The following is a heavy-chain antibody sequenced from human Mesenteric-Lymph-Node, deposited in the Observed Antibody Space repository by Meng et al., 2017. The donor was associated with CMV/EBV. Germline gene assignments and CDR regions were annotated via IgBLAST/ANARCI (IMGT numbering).Heavy chain of an antibody. CDR1: VASVKSGGYY. CDR2: IYSNGDT. V-gene: IGHV4-31*02. Sequence: ASVASVKSGGYYWSWIRQHPGKGLECIGYIYSNGDTYYNPSLQSRVTISIDTSKNQFSLRLNSVTAADTAVYFCARVRSRPGPFDSWGRGTLVTVSS. CDR3: ARVRSRPGPFDS. D-gene: IGHD5-24*01. J-gene: IGHJ4*02.